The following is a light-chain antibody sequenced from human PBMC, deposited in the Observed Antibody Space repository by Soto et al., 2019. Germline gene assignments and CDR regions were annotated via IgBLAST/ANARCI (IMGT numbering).Light chain of an antibody. CDR2: GAS. V-gene: IGKV3-15*01. CDR1: QSVSNN. CDR3: QQYNNWPPNT. Sequence: EIVLTQYPGTLSLSPGERATLSCRASQSVSNNYLAWYQQKPGQAPRLLIYGASNRATGIPARFSGSGSGTEFTLTISSLQSEDFAVYYCQQYNNWPPNTFGQGTKVDIK. J-gene: IGKJ1*01.